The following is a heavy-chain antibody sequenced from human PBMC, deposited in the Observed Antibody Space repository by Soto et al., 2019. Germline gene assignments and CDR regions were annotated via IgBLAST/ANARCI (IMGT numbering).Heavy chain of an antibody. D-gene: IGHD6-6*01. CDR2: ISGSGDYT. V-gene: IGHV3-23*01. CDR3: RQTTSSRPDFSYSMDV. CDR1: GVTFSTNA. Sequence: EVPLLESGGGWVQPGGSLTLSCAASGVTFSTNAMSWVRQAPGKGLEWVSAISGSGDYTYFAVSVKGRFTISRDNSKKTLYLQMNSLIAEDTAVYYCRQTTSSRPDFSYSMDVWGQGTTVTVSS. J-gene: IGHJ6*03.